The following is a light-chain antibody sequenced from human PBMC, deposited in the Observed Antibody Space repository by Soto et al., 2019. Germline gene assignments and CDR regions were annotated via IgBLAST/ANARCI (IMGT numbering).Light chain of an antibody. CDR2: GNS. J-gene: IGLJ3*02. CDR1: SSNIGAGYD. Sequence: QSVLTQPPSVSGAPGQRVTISCTGSSSNIGAGYDVHWYQQLPGTAPKLLIYGNSNRPSGVPDRFSGSKSGTSASLAITGLQAEDEPDYYHQSYDCSVRGWVFGGGTK. V-gene: IGLV1-40*01. CDR3: QSYDCSVRGWV.